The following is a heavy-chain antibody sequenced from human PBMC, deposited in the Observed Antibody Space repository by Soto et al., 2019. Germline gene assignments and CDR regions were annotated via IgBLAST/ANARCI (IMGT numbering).Heavy chain of an antibody. D-gene: IGHD6-19*01. CDR3: ARDPVAGNPDY. Sequence: PSETLSLTCTVSGGSISSGGYYWSWIRQHPGKGLEWIGYIYYSGSTYYNPSLKSRVTISVDTPKNQFSLKLSSVTAADTAVYYCARDPVAGNPDYWGQGTLVTVSS. CDR2: IYYSGST. V-gene: IGHV4-31*03. CDR1: GGSISSGGYY. J-gene: IGHJ4*02.